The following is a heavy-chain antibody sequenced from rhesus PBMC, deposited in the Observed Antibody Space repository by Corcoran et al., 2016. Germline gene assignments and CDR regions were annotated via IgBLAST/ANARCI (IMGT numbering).Heavy chain of an antibody. CDR2: ITDSGST. D-gene: IGHD6-25*01. Sequence: QVQLQESGPGLVKPSETLSLTCAVSGGSISSGYYYWSWIRQPPGKGLEWIGYITDSGSTTYNPSPKSRVTISRDTSKNQFSLKLSSVTAADTAVYYCARSIAAAGMSFDYWGQGVLVTVSS. CDR3: ARSIAAAGMSFDY. V-gene: IGHV4-122*02. CDR1: GGSISSGYYY. J-gene: IGHJ4*01.